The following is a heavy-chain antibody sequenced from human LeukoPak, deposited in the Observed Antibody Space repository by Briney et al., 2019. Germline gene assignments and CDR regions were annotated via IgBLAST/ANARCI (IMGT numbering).Heavy chain of an antibody. CDR1: GYTFTGYY. V-gene: IGHV1-2*02. CDR2: INPNSGGT. CDR3: ARSHYYYYYYMDV. Sequence: ASVKVSCKASGYTFTGYYMHWVRQAPGQGLEWMGWINPNSGGTNYAQKFQGRVTMTRDTSISTAYMELRSLRSDDTAVYYCARSHYYYYYYMDVWGKGTTVTVSS. J-gene: IGHJ6*03.